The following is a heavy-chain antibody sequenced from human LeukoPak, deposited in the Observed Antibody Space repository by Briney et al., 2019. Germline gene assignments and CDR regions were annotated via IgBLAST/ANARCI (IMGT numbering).Heavy chain of an antibody. J-gene: IGHJ5*02. D-gene: IGHD3-10*01. CDR1: GGSFSGYY. V-gene: IGHV4-34*01. Sequence: SETLSLTCAAYGGSFSGYYWSWIRQPPGKGLEWIGEINHSGSTNYNPSLKSRVTISVDTSKNQFSLKLSSVTAADTAVYYCAPSMVRGVKRNWFDPWGQGTLVTVSS. CDR3: APSMVRGVKRNWFDP. CDR2: INHSGST.